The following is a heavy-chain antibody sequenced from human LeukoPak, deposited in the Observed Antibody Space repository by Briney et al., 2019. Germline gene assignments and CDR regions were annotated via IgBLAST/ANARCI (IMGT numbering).Heavy chain of an antibody. D-gene: IGHD2-2*02. CDR1: GGTFSSYA. CDR3: ATHRYCSSTSCYTRYYFDY. V-gene: IGHV1-69*05. J-gene: IGHJ4*02. CDR2: IIPIFGTA. Sequence: SVKVSCKASGGTFSSYAISWVRQAPGQGLEWMGGIIPIFGTANYAQKFQGRVTITTDESTSTAYMELSSLRSEDTAVYYCATHRYCSSTSCYTRYYFDYWGQGTLVTVSS.